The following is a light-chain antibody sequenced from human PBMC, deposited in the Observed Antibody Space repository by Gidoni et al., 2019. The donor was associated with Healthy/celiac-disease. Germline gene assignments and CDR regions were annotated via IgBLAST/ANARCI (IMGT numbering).Light chain of an antibody. CDR1: SSDVGGYNY. J-gene: IGLJ3*02. CDR2: DVS. Sequence: QSALTHPASVSVSPGQSITISCTGTSSDVGGYNYVSWYQQHPGKAPKLMIYDVSNRPSGVSNRFSGSKSGNTASLTISGLQAEDEADYYCSSYTSSSTGVFGGGTKLTVL. CDR3: SSYTSSSTGV. V-gene: IGLV2-14*01.